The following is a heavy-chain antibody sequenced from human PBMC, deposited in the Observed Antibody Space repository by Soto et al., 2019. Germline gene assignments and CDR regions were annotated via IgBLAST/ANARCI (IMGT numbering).Heavy chain of an antibody. CDR1: GGSVSSGSYY. Sequence: QVQLQESGPGLVKPSETLSLTCTVSGGSVSSGSYYWSWIRQPPGKGLEWIGYIYYSETTNYNPSLKSRVNISVDTSKNQFSLKLNSVTAADTAVYYCESYNWNDDGDYWGQGTLVTVSS. D-gene: IGHD1-20*01. CDR2: IYYSETT. J-gene: IGHJ4*02. V-gene: IGHV4-61*01. CDR3: ESYNWNDDGDY.